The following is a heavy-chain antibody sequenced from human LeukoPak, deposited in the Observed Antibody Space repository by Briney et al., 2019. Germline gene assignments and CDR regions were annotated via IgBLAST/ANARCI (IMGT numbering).Heavy chain of an antibody. V-gene: IGHV1-69*13. Sequence: GASVKVSCKASGYTFTSYGISWVRQAPGQGLEWMGGIIPIFGTANYAQKFQGRVTITADESTSTAYMELSSLRSEDTAVYYCAREGDYGGNSVDPTFDYWGQGTLVTVSS. J-gene: IGHJ4*02. CDR1: GYTFTSYG. CDR2: IIPIFGTA. CDR3: AREGDYGGNSVDPTFDY. D-gene: IGHD4-23*01.